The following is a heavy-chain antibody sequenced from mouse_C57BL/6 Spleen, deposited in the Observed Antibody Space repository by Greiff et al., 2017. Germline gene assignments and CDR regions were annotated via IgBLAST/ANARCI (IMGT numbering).Heavy chain of an antibody. V-gene: IGHV14-3*01. CDR3: ARLPRQLRLGYFDY. D-gene: IGHD3-2*02. Sequence: VQLQQSVAELVRPGASVKLSCTASGFNIKNTYMHWVKQRPEQGLEWIGRIDPANGSTKYAPKFQGKATITADTSSNTAYLQLSSLTSEDTAIXYCARLPRQLRLGYFDYWGQGTTLKVSS. CDR1: GFNIKNTY. J-gene: IGHJ2*01. CDR2: IDPANGST.